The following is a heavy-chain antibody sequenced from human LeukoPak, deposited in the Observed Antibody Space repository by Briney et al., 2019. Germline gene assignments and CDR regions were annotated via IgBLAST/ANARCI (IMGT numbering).Heavy chain of an antibody. J-gene: IGHJ4*02. CDR3: ARVLRVSTKYYFDY. D-gene: IGHD2-8*01. V-gene: IGHV1-2*02. Sequence: ASVKVSCKASGYTFTGYYMHWVRQAPGQGLEWMGWINPNSGGTNYAQKFQGRVTMTRDTSISTAYMELSRLRSDDTAVYYCARVLRVSTKYYFDYWGQGTLVTVSS. CDR1: GYTFTGYY. CDR2: INPNSGGT.